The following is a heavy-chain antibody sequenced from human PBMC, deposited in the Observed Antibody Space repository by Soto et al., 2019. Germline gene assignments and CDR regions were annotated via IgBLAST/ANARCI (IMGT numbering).Heavy chain of an antibody. CDR3: ARGYCSGGSCYFDY. CDR2: ISGSGGST. V-gene: IGHV3-23*01. Sequence: GGSLRLSCAASGFTFSSYAMSWVRQAPGKGLEWVSAISGSGGSTYYADSVKGRFTISRDNSKNTLYLQMNSLRAEDTAVYYCARGYCSGGSCYFDYWGQGTLVTVSS. D-gene: IGHD2-15*01. CDR1: GFTFSSYA. J-gene: IGHJ4*02.